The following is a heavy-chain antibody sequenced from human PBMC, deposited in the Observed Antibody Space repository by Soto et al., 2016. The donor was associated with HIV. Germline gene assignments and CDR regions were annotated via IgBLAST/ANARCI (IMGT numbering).Heavy chain of an antibody. CDR2: ISSSSSYI. CDR3: ARVGDTDDY. V-gene: IGHV3-21*01. D-gene: IGHD4-17*01. CDR1: GFTFSTYS. J-gene: IGHJ4*02. Sequence: EVQLVESGEARSSLGSLRLSCAASGFTFSTYSMNWVRQAPGKGLEWVSSISSSSSYIYYGDSVKGRFTISRDNAKNSLYLQMNSLRAEDTAVYYCARVGDTDDYWGQGTLVTVSS.